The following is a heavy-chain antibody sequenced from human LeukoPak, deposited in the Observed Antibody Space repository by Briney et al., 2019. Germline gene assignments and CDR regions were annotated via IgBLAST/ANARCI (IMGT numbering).Heavy chain of an antibody. D-gene: IGHD3-22*01. CDR1: GGSISSYY. Sequence: SETLSLTCTVSGGSISSYYWSWIRQPPGKGLEWLGYIYYSGSTNYNPSLKSRVTISVHTSKNQFSLKLSSVTAADTAVYYCARDYYDSSGYYGYNWFDPWGQGTLVTVSS. V-gene: IGHV4-59*01. CDR3: ARDYYDSSGYYGYNWFDP. CDR2: IYYSGST. J-gene: IGHJ5*02.